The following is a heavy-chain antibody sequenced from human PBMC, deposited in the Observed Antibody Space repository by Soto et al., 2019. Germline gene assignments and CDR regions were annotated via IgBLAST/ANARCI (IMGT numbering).Heavy chain of an antibody. CDR3: TKNLWTTGAFDI. CDR1: GFTFSSYA. Sequence: GGSLRLSCAASGFTFSSYAMTWVRPAPGKGLEWVSDISGSGGGTYYADSVKGRFTISRDNSKNTLYVQMNSLRAEVTAVYYCTKNLWTTGAFDIWGQGTMVTVSS. V-gene: IGHV3-23*01. D-gene: IGHD3-3*01. J-gene: IGHJ3*02. CDR2: ISGSGGGT.